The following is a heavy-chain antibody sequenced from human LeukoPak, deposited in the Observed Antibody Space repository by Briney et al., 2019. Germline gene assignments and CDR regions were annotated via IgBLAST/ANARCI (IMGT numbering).Heavy chain of an antibody. J-gene: IGHJ4*02. V-gene: IGHV3-7*01. CDR1: GFTFSTYW. Sequence: PGGSLRLSCAASGFTFSTYWMSWVRQAPGKGLEWVANIKQDGSGKYYVDSVKGRFTISRDNAKNSLYLQMNTLRPEDTAVYYCASSPSEISGYSFNWGQGTLVTVSS. D-gene: IGHD2-21*01. CDR3: ASSPSEISGYSFN. CDR2: IKQDGSGK.